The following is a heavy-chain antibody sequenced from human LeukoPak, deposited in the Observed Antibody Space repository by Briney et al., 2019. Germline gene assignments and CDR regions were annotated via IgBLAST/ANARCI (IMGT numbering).Heavy chain of an antibody. D-gene: IGHD4-23*01. CDR3: ASSYGGNDYYYYYYMDV. CDR2: IIPSFGTA. CDR1: GGTFSSYA. J-gene: IGHJ6*03. Sequence: SVKVSFKASGGTFSSYAISWVRQAPGQGLEWMGGIIPSFGTANCAQKFQGRVTITTDQSTSTPYMELSSLRSEDTAVYYCASSYGGNDYYYYYYMDVWGKGTTVTVSS. V-gene: IGHV1-69*05.